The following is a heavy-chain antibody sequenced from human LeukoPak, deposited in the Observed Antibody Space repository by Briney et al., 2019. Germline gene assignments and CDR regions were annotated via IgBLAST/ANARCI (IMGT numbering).Heavy chain of an antibody. CDR3: ARQQLVGYYYYGMDV. J-gene: IGHJ6*02. V-gene: IGHV5-51*01. CDR1: GYSFTSYW. Sequence: GESLQISCKGSGYSFTSYWIGWVRQMPGKGLEWMGIIYPGDSDTRYSPSFQGQVTTSADKSISTAYLQWSSLKASDTAMYYCARQQLVGYYYYGMDVWGQGTTVTVSS. CDR2: IYPGDSDT. D-gene: IGHD6-13*01.